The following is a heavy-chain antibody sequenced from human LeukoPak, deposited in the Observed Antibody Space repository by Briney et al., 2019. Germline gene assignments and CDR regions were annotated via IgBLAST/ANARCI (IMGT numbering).Heavy chain of an antibody. CDR3: ARDRDSGSISWYFLFDY. V-gene: IGHV3-7*01. CDR1: GFRFSSYW. D-gene: IGHD2-2*01. CDR2: IKQDGSED. J-gene: IGHJ4*02. Sequence: PGGSLRLSCEASGFRFSSYWMSWVRQAPGKGLEWVANIKQDGSEDYYVDSVKGRFAISRDNAKNSLYLQMNSLRAEGTAVYYCARDRDSGSISWYFLFDYWGQGSLVTVSS.